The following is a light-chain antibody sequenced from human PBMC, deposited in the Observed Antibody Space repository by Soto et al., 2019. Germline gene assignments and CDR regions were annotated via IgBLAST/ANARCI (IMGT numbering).Light chain of an antibody. CDR3: STYPAAITWV. V-gene: IGLV2-14*01. Sequence: QSALTQPASVSGSPGQSITISCTATTSNVGGFDSVSWSQQHPGTPPRAIISEVSNRPSGVSYRFAGSKSANTASLTISGLQADYEADDYCSTYPAAITWVFRGGTKLTVL. CDR1: TSNVGGFDS. J-gene: IGLJ3*02. CDR2: EVS.